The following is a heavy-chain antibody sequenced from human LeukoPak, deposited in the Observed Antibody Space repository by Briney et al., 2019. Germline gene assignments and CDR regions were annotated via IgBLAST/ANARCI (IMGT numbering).Heavy chain of an antibody. V-gene: IGHV3-74*01. CDR1: GFTFSSNW. Sequence: GGSLRLSCVASGFTFSSNWMHWVRQAPGKGLVWVSRINSDGSSTNYADFVKGRFIISRANAKNTLYLQMNSLRAEDTAVYYCARDRSYQYAMDIWGQGTTVTVSS. CDR3: ARDRSYQYAMDI. J-gene: IGHJ6*02. CDR2: INSDGSST.